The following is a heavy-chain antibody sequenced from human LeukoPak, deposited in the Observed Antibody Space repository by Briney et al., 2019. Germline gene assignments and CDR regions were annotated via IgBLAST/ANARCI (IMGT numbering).Heavy chain of an antibody. CDR3: ARDGYYYDSSGYSNWFDP. CDR1: GFTFSSYW. V-gene: IGHV3-7*01. J-gene: IGHJ5*02. D-gene: IGHD3-22*01. CDR2: IKQDGSEK. Sequence: PGGYLRLSCAASGFTFSSYWMSWVRQAPGKGLEWVANIKQDGSEKYYVDSVKGRFTISRDNAKNSLYLQMNSLRAEDTAVYYCARDGYYYDSSGYSNWFDPWGQGTLVTVSS.